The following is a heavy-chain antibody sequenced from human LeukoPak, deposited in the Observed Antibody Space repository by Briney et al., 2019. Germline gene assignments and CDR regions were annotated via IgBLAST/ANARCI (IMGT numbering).Heavy chain of an antibody. CDR1: GFTFSSYA. J-gene: IGHJ4*02. CDR3: ARELTGYHDY. CDR2: ISYDGSNK. V-gene: IGHV3-30*04. D-gene: IGHD3-9*01. Sequence: PGGSLRLSCAASGFTFSSYAMHWVRQAPGKGLEWVAVISYDGSNKYYADSVKGRFIISRDNSKNTLYLQMNSLRAEDTAVYYCARELTGYHDYWGQGTLVTVSS.